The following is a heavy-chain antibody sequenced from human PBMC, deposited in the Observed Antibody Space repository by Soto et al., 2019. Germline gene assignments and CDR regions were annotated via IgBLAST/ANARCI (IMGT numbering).Heavy chain of an antibody. D-gene: IGHD2-15*01. V-gene: IGHV3-30-3*01. Sequence: GGSLRLSCAASGFTFSSYAMHWVRQAPGKGLEWVAVISYDGSNKYYADSVKGRFTISRDNSKNTLYLQMNSLRAEDTAVYYCARAGSVDAFDIWGQGTMVTVSS. CDR3: ARAGSVDAFDI. CDR2: ISYDGSNK. J-gene: IGHJ3*02. CDR1: GFTFSSYA.